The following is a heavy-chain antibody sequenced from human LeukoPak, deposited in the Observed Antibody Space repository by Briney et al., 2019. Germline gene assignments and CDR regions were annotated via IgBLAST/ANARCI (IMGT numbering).Heavy chain of an antibody. CDR3: ARGASRINYYDSSGYYLNNWFDP. CDR1: GYTFTSYG. Sequence: ASVKVSCKASGYTFTSYGINWVRQATGQGLEWMGWMNPNSGNTGYAQKFQGRVTITRNTSISTAYMELSSLRSEDTAVYYCARGASRINYYDSSGYYLNNWFDPWGQGTLVTVSS. V-gene: IGHV1-8*03. CDR2: MNPNSGNT. D-gene: IGHD3-22*01. J-gene: IGHJ5*02.